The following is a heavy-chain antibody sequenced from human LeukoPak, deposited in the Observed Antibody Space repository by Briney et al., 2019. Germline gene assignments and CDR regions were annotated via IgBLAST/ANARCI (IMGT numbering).Heavy chain of an antibody. CDR1: GFTFSNYA. CDR2: ISASGGST. D-gene: IGHD1-7*01. CDR3: AKDSITGTYFSLDY. J-gene: IGHJ4*02. Sequence: TGGSLRLSCAASGFTFSNYAMSWVRQAPGKGLEWVSVISASGGSTYYADSVKGRFTISRDNSKNTLYLQMSSLRAEDTAVYYCAKDSITGTYFSLDYWGQGTLVTVSS. V-gene: IGHV3-23*01.